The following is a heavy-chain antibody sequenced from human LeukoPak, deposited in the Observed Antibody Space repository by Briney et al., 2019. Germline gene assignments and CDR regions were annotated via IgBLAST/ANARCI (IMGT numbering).Heavy chain of an antibody. CDR2: IGRSGDNK. CDR3: AKGVGGDLLWTYAY. Sequence: GALRLSFAASGFTLTSYAISWVRQAPGKGLELVSDIGRSGDNKYFADSVKGRFTISRGNSKNTLYLQMNRLRAEDTAVYYCAKGVGGDLLWTYAYWGQGTLVTVSS. D-gene: IGHD3-16*01. J-gene: IGHJ4*02. CDR1: GFTLTSYA. V-gene: IGHV3-23*01.